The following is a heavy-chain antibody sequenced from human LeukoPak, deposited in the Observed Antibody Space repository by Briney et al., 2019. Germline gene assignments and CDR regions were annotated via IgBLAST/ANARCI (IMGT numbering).Heavy chain of an antibody. CDR2: ISAYNGNT. CDR3: ARVDYDFWSGSSEGYMDV. CDR1: GYTFTSYG. D-gene: IGHD3-3*01. V-gene: IGHV1-18*01. J-gene: IGHJ6*03. Sequence: GASVEVSCKASGYTFTSYGISWVRQAPGQGLEWMGWISAYNGNTNYAQKLQGRVTMTTDTSTSTAYMELRSLRSDDTAVYYCARVDYDFWSGSSEGYMDVWGKGTTVTVSS.